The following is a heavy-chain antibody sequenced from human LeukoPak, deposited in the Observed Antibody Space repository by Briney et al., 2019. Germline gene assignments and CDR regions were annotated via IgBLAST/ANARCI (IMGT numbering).Heavy chain of an antibody. CDR2: IYTSGST. J-gene: IGHJ4*02. CDR3: ARDSLIAARPSTCFDY. CDR1: GGSISSGSYY. D-gene: IGHD6-6*01. V-gene: IGHV4-61*02. Sequence: PSETLSLTCTVSGGSISSGSYYWSWIRQPAGKGLEWIGRIYTSGSTNYNPSLKNRVTISVDTSKNQFSLKLSSVTAADTAVYYCARDSLIAARPSTCFDYWGQGTLVTVSS.